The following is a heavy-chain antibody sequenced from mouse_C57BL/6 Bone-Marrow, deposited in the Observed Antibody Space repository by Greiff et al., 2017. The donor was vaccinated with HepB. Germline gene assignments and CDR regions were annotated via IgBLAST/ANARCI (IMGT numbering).Heavy chain of an antibody. V-gene: IGHV5-4*01. CDR2: ISDGGSYT. CDR3: ARDTIVTAFAY. D-gene: IGHD2-5*01. CDR1: GFTFSSYA. Sequence: EVKLMESGGGLVKPGGSLKLSCAASGFTFSSYAMSWVRQTPEKRLEWVATISDGGSYTYYPDNVKGRFTISRDNAKNNLYLQMSHLKSEDTAMYYCARDTIVTAFAYWGQGTLVTVSA. J-gene: IGHJ3*01.